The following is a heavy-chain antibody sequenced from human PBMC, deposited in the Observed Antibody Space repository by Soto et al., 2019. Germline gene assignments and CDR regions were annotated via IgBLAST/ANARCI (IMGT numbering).Heavy chain of an antibody. CDR3: AKDQDGSNSWPLDLDF. V-gene: IGHV3-23*01. CDR1: GFTFRNYA. CDR2: ISGDGGTP. J-gene: IGHJ4*02. Sequence: EVQLLESGGGLVQPGGSLRLSCAASGFTFRNYAMSWVRQAPGKGLEWVSAISGDGGTPYYADSVKGRFTISRDNSKNRLYLQLYSLRDDDTASDYCAKDQDGSNSWPLDLDFWGQGTLVTVSP. D-gene: IGHD6-13*01.